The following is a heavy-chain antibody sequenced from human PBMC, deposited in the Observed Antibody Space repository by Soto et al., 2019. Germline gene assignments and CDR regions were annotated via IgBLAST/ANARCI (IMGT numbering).Heavy chain of an antibody. D-gene: IGHD3-22*01. J-gene: IGHJ1*01. CDR1: GFTVSSNY. CDR2: IYSGGST. CDR3: ARDRVESGYPEYFQH. Sequence: EVQLVESGGGLIQPGGSLRLSCAASGFTVSSNYMCWVRQAPGKGLEWVSVIYSGGSTYYADSVKGRFTISRDNSKNTLYLQMNSLRAEDTAVYYCARDRVESGYPEYFQHWGQGTLFTVSS. V-gene: IGHV3-53*01.